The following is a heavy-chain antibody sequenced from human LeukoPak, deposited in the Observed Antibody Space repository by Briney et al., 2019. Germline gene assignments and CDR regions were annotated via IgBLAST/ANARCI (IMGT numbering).Heavy chain of an antibody. D-gene: IGHD4-23*01. Sequence: SETLSLTCTVSGGSISSYYWSWIRQPPGKGLEWIGYIYYSGSTNYNPSLKSRVTISVDTSKNQFSLKLSSVTAADTAVYYCARRPLYGGNDYYYYYGMDVRGQGTTVTVSS. CDR3: ARRPLYGGNDYYYYYGMDV. CDR1: GGSISSYY. CDR2: IYYSGST. J-gene: IGHJ6*02. V-gene: IGHV4-59*08.